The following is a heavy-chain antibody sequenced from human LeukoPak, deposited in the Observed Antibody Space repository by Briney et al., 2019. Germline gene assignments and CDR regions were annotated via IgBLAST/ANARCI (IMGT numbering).Heavy chain of an antibody. D-gene: IGHD3-22*01. J-gene: IGHJ4*02. Sequence: PRGSLRLSCAASGFTFSSYAMHWVRQAPGKGLEWVSSITSSSSYIYYADSVKGRFTISRDNAKNSLYLQMSSLRAEDTAVYYCAREVWRDYYDSSGDFDYWGQGTLVTVSS. CDR3: AREVWRDYYDSSGDFDY. CDR1: GFTFSSYA. V-gene: IGHV3-21*01. CDR2: ITSSSSYI.